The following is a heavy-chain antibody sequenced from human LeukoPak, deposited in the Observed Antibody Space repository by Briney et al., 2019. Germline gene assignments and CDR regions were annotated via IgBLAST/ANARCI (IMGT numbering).Heavy chain of an antibody. Sequence: GSLRLSCAASGFTFSSYEMNWVRQAPGKGLEWVSYISSSGSTIYYADSVKGRFTISRDNAKNSLYLQMNSLRAEDTAVYYCARGDYSGNWFDPWGQGTLVTVSS. CDR1: GFTFSSYE. V-gene: IGHV3-48*03. J-gene: IGHJ5*02. CDR2: ISSSGSTI. CDR3: ARGDYSGNWFDP. D-gene: IGHD4-17*01.